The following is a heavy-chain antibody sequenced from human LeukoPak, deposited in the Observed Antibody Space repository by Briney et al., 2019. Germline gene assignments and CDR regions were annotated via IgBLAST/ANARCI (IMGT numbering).Heavy chain of an antibody. D-gene: IGHD1-26*01. V-gene: IGHV4-59*11. Sequence: PSETLSLTCTVSGGSIGSHYWSWIRQPPGKGLEWIGYIYYSGSTNYNPSLKSRVTISVDTSKNQFSLKLSSVTAADTAVYYCARDLANSGSYFPDAFDIWGQGTMVTVSS. CDR2: IYYSGST. CDR3: ARDLANSGSYFPDAFDI. CDR1: GGSIGSHY. J-gene: IGHJ3*02.